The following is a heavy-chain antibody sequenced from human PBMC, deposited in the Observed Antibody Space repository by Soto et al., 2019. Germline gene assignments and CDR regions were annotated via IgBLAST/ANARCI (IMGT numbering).Heavy chain of an antibody. J-gene: IGHJ5*02. Sequence: GESLKISCKGSGYSFTSYWISWVRQMPGKGLEWMGRIDPSDSYTNYSPSFQGHDTISADKSISTAYLQWSSLKASDTAMYYCATSLVFCASRGYLPGWFPPWDRGPLVTLSS. D-gene: IGHD3-22*01. V-gene: IGHV5-10-1*01. CDR2: IDPSDSYT. CDR1: GYSFTSYW. CDR3: ATSLVFCASRGYLPGWFPP.